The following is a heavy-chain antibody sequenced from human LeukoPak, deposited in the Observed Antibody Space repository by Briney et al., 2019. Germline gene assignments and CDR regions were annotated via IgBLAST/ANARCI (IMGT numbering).Heavy chain of an antibody. CDR3: AKGDVDTAMVRGY. D-gene: IGHD5-18*01. J-gene: IGHJ4*02. CDR1: GFTFSSYG. V-gene: IGHV3-30*18. Sequence: PGGSLRLSCAASGFTFSSYGVHWVRQAPGKGLEWVAVISYDGSNKYYADSVKGRFTISRDNSKNTLYLQMNSLRAEDTAVYYCAKGDVDTAMVRGYWGQGTLVTVSS. CDR2: ISYDGSNK.